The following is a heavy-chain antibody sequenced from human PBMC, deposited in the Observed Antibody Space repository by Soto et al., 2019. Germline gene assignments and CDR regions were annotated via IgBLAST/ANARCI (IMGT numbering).Heavy chain of an antibody. CDR3: ARDILTGYKFSSGFDY. J-gene: IGHJ4*02. CDR1: GFTFSSYS. CDR2: ISSSSSYI. V-gene: IGHV3-21*01. D-gene: IGHD3-9*01. Sequence: EVQLVESGGGLVKPGGSLRLSCAASGFTFSSYSMNWVRQAPGKGLEGGSSISSSSSYIYYADSVKGRFTISRDNAKNSLYLQMNSLRAEDTAVYYCARDILTGYKFSSGFDYWGQGTLVTVSS.